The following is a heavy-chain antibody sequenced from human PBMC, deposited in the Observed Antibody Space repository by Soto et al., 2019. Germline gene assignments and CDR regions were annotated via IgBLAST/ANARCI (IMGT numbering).Heavy chain of an antibody. J-gene: IGHJ6*02. V-gene: IGHV3-74*01. D-gene: IGHD1-26*01. CDR1: GFTFSSYW. CDR3: ARGVVGVNSYYYGMDV. Sequence: GGSLRLSCAASGFTFSSYWIHWVRQAPGTGLVWVSRINTDGSSTSYADSVKGRFTISRDNAKNTLYLQMNSLRAEDTAVYYCARGVVGVNSYYYGMDVWGQGTTVTVSS. CDR2: INTDGSST.